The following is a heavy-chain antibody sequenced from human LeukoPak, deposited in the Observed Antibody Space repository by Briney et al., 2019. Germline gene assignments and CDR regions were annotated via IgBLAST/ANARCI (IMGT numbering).Heavy chain of an antibody. V-gene: IGHV3-74*01. CDR2: IKTDGSVT. Sequence: PGGSLRLSCAASGFTVNGDYINSVREAPGKGLVWVSRIKTDGSVTNYADSVKGRFTISRDNAKNTLYLQMNSLKAEDTAVYYCLRDRDYWGQGALVTVSS. J-gene: IGHJ4*02. CDR1: GFTVNGDY. CDR3: LRDRDY.